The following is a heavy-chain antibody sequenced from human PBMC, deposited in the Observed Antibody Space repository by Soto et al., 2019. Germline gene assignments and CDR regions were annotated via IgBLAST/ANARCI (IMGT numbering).Heavy chain of an antibody. V-gene: IGHV3-30*03. CDR1: GFQFSNNG. CDR3: VTAHGNYFDS. CDR2: ISNDESDT. D-gene: IGHD1-1*01. Sequence: GGSLSLSCAASGFQFSNNGMHWVRQAPGKGLEWVAFISNDESDTYYVDSVKGRFSISRDNSQNTLYLKMNSLSGEDTAVYYCVTAHGNYFDSRGQGTLATVSS. J-gene: IGHJ4*02.